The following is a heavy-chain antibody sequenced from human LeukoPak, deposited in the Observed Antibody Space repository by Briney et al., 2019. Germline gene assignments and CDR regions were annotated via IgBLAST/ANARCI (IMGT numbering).Heavy chain of an antibody. CDR3: ARDLDVYYDSSGYSAYDY. D-gene: IGHD3-22*01. V-gene: IGHV3-21*01. CDR1: GFTFSSYS. CDR2: ISSSSSYI. J-gene: IGHJ4*02. Sequence: GGSLRLSCAASGFTFSSYSMNWVRQAPGKGLEWVSSISSSSSYIYYADSVKGRFTISRDNAKNSLYLQMNSLRAEDTAAYYCARDLDVYYDSSGYSAYDYWGQGTLVTVSS.